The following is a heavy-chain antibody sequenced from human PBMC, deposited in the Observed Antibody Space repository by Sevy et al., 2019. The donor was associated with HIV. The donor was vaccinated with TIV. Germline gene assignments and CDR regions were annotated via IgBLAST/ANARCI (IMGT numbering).Heavy chain of an antibody. D-gene: IGHD3-10*01. CDR3: AGGGSGDYYYYGVDV. Sequence: GGSLRLSCVGSGFTFRNFGVHWLRQAPGKGLEWLSVVSYDGSSKYYVDSVKGRFIISRDNSKNTLYLQMDSLRTEDTAVYYGAGGGSGDYYYYGVDVWGQGTTVTVSS. V-gene: IGHV3-30*03. J-gene: IGHJ6*02. CDR2: VSYDGSSK. CDR1: GFTFRNFG.